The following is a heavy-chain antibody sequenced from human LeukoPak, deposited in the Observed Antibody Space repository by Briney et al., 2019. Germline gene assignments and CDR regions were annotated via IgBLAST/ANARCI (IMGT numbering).Heavy chain of an antibody. D-gene: IGHD1-26*01. CDR3: AGLRYSGSYSYYMDV. CDR2: MNPNSGNT. CDR1: GYTFTSYY. Sequence: ASVKVSCKASGYTFTSYYMHWVRQATGQGLEWMGWMNPNSGNTGYAQKFQGRVTITRNTSISTAYMELSSLRSEDTAVYYCAGLRYSGSYSYYMDVWGKGTTVTVSS. J-gene: IGHJ6*03. V-gene: IGHV1-8*03.